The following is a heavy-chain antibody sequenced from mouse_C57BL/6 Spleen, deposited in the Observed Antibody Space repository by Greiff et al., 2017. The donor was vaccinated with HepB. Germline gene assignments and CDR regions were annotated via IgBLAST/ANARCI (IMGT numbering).Heavy chain of an antibody. Sequence: EVQLVESGGGLVKPGGSLKLSCAASGFTFSSYAMSWVRQTPEKRLEWVATISDGGSYTYYPDNVKGRFTISRDNAKNNLYLQMSHLKSEDTAMYYCARLGSSDGFAYWGQGTLVTVSA. CDR1: GFTFSSYA. D-gene: IGHD1-1*01. V-gene: IGHV5-4*01. J-gene: IGHJ3*01. CDR2: ISDGGSYT. CDR3: ARLGSSDGFAY.